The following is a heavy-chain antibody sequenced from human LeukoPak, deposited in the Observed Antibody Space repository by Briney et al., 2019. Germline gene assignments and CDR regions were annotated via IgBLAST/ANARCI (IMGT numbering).Heavy chain of an antibody. CDR1: GGSISSSIFH. V-gene: IGHV4-39*02. CDR2: NYYSGSN. CDR3: ARDSPHSCGGDDAFYI. J-gene: IGHJ3*02. D-gene: IGHD5-18*01. Sequence: PTEALSLPCTVSGGSISSSIFHWGWIRPPTGKGRVGIGSNYYSGSNYYKPTLKSRVTISVDTFKNQFSLKLSSVTVGDTAVYYCARDSPHSCGGDDAFYIWGQGTMVTVSS.